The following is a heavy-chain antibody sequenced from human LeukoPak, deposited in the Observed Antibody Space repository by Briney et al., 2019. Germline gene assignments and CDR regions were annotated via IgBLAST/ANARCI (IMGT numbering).Heavy chain of an antibody. V-gene: IGHV3-15*01. CDR2: IKGKTDGGTT. Sequence: GGSLRLSCAASGFTFSSYSMNWVRQAPGKGLDGVGRIKGKTDGGTTDYAAPVKGRFTISRDDSKNTLYLQMNSLKTEDTAVYYCTTGSTWIHLGADYWGQGTLVTVSS. J-gene: IGHJ4*02. CDR1: GFTFSSYS. D-gene: IGHD5-18*01. CDR3: TTGSTWIHLGADY.